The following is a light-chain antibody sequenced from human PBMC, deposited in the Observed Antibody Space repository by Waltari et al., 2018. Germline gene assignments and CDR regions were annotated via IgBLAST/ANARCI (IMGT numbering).Light chain of an antibody. CDR2: WAS. Sequence: DIVMTQSPDSLAVSLGERATINCKSSQTVLDSSNNRNYLAWYQQKPVQPPKLLIYWASSRESGVPDRFSGSGSGTDFALTITSLQAEDVAVYYCQQYYSPPPLFTFGPGTKVDIK. CDR3: QQYYSPPPLFT. J-gene: IGKJ3*01. V-gene: IGKV4-1*01. CDR1: QTVLDSSNNRNY.